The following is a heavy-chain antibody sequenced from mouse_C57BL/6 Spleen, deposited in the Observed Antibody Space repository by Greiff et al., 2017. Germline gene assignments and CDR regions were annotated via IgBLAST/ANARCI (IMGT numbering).Heavy chain of an antibody. CDR3: ARPIPPFAMDY. Sequence: EVMLVESGGGLVKPGGSLKLSCAASGFTFSDYGMHWVRQAPEKGLEWVAYISSGSSTIYYADTVKGRFTISRDNAKNTLFLQMTSLRSEDTAMYYCARPIPPFAMDYWGQGTSVTVSS. CDR1: GFTFSDYG. V-gene: IGHV5-17*01. J-gene: IGHJ4*01. CDR2: ISSGSSTI.